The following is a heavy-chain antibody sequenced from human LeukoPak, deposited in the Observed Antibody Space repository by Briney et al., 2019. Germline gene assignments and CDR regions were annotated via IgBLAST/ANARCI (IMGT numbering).Heavy chain of an antibody. Sequence: SETLSLTCAVYGGSFSGYYWSWIRQPPRKGLEWIGEINHSGSTNYNPSLKSRVTISVDTSKNQFSLKLSSVTAADTAVYYCARSDTAIEYFDWGQGTLVTLSS. CDR2: INHSGST. J-gene: IGHJ4*02. CDR3: ARSDTAIEYFD. D-gene: IGHD5-18*01. CDR1: GGSFSGYY. V-gene: IGHV4-34*01.